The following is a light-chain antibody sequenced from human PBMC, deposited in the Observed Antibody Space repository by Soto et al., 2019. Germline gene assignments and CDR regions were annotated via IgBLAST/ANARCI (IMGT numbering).Light chain of an antibody. V-gene: IGKV1-5*01. CDR3: QQYNTYSGT. CDR1: QSIISW. CDR2: DAS. Sequence: SSHTASLGSKVPLPCRASQSIISWLAWYQQKPGKAPKLLIYDASSLESGVPSRFSGSGSVTEFTLTISSLQPDDFATYYCQQYNTYSGTFGQGTKVDIK. J-gene: IGKJ1*01.